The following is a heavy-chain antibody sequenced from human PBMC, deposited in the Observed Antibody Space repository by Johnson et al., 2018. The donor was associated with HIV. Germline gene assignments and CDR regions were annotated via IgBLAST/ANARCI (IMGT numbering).Heavy chain of an antibody. D-gene: IGHD3-16*01. V-gene: IGHV3-30*04. CDR1: GFTFSSYA. CDR2: ISYDGSNK. J-gene: IGHJ3*02. CDR3: ARDNLSMGAFDI. Sequence: QVQVVESGGGVVQPGRSLRLSCAASGFTFSSYAMHWVRQAPGKGLEWVAVISYDGSNKYYADSVKGRFTISRDNAKNSLYLQVNSLRDEDTAVYYCARDNLSMGAFDIWGQGTMVTISS.